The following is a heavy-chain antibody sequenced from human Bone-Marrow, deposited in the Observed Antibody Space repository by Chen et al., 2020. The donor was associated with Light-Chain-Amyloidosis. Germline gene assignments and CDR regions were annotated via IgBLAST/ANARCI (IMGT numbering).Heavy chain of an antibody. D-gene: IGHD5-18*01. CDR2: FNPKTLAT. CDR1: GYTFTDFH. CDR3: AKAAVDKPMGRYIWDF. V-gene: IGHV1-2*07. Sequence: QVHLVQSGAEMKKPGASVKVSCKTSGYTFTDFHLHWRRQAPGQGLEWVGGFNPKTLATNYLHRYQERVCRTGDTSTSTAHMELTGLTSDDTAVYYCAKAAVDKPMGRYIWDFWGQGTLVTVSS. J-gene: IGHJ4*02.